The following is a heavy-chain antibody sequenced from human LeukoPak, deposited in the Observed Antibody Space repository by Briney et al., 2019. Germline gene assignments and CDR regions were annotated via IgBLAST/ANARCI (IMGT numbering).Heavy chain of an antibody. CDR3: ARLRKWLRRHAFDY. D-gene: IGHD5-12*01. CDR2: INPNSGGT. Sequence: ASVKVSCKASGYTFTGYYMHWVRQAPGQGLEWMGWINPNSGGTNYAQKFQGRVTMTRDTSISTAYMELSRLRSGDTAVYYCARLRKWLRRHAFDYWGQGTLVTVSS. J-gene: IGHJ4*02. CDR1: GYTFTGYY. V-gene: IGHV1-2*02.